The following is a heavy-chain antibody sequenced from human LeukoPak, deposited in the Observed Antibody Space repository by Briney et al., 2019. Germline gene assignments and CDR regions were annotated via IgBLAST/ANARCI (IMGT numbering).Heavy chain of an antibody. D-gene: IGHD4-17*01. Sequence: ASVKVSCKASGYTFTSYGISWVRQAPGQGLEWMGWISAYNGNTNYAQKLQGRVTMTTDTSTSTAYMGLRSLRSDDTAVYYCARDQAHDYGDRDFDYWGQGTLVTVSS. J-gene: IGHJ4*02. V-gene: IGHV1-18*01. CDR2: ISAYNGNT. CDR3: ARDQAHDYGDRDFDY. CDR1: GYTFTSYG.